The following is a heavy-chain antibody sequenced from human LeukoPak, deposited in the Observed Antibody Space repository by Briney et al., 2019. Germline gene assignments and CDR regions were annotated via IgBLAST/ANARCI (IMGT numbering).Heavy chain of an antibody. Sequence: PGGSLRLSCAASGFTFSDYYMRWIRQAPGKGLEWISYISSSSDYTNYADSVKGRFTISRDNAKYSLYLQMNSLRAEDTAVYYCARYDSTSYTFDPWGQGTLVTVSS. D-gene: IGHD3-10*01. J-gene: IGHJ5*02. CDR1: GFTFSDYY. V-gene: IGHV3-11*03. CDR2: ISSSSDYT. CDR3: ARYDSTSYTFDP.